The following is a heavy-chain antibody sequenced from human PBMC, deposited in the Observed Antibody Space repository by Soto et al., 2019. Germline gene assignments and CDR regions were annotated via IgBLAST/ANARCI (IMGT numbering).Heavy chain of an antibody. D-gene: IGHD2-2*02. J-gene: IGHJ6*02. CDR1: GYTFTSCP. V-gene: IGHV1-3*01. Sequence: ASVKVSCTGCGYTFTSCPMHCVRRALGHRLEWMGWINAGYGSKKSSQTFQGRVTITRDTSARTAYMELSCLRSEDTAVSYCAISDVVPAAIRMRLHYYYDGMDVWGQGTTVTVSS. CDR3: AISDVVPAAIRMRLHYYYDGMDV. CDR2: INAGYGSK.